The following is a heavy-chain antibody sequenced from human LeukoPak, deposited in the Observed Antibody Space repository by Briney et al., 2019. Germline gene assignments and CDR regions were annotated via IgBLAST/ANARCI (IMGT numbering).Heavy chain of an antibody. CDR2: ISYDGSNK. V-gene: IGHV3-30*18. J-gene: IGHJ4*02. Sequence: PGGSLRLSCAASGFTFSSYGMHWVRQAPGKGLGGGAVISYDGSNKYYADSVKGRFTISRDNSKNTLYLQMNTLRAEDTAVYYCAKDRGIAAAGSFDYWGQGTLVTVSS. CDR1: GFTFSSYG. D-gene: IGHD6-13*01. CDR3: AKDRGIAAAGSFDY.